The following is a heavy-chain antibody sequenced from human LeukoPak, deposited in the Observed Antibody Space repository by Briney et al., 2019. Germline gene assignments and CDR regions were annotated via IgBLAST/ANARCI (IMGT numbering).Heavy chain of an antibody. CDR2: IRGSRSGLGSGM. J-gene: IGHJ4*02. CDR1: GFIFSDYS. Sequence: PWGSLRPSCAASGFIFSDYSMNWVRQAPGKGLEWISNIRGSRSGLGSGMYYADSVRGRFTISRDDAKNSLYLQMSSLRAEDTAFYYCARDNNWGFDYWGQGALVTVSS. CDR3: ARDNNWGFDY. V-gene: IGHV3-48*04. D-gene: IGHD7-27*01.